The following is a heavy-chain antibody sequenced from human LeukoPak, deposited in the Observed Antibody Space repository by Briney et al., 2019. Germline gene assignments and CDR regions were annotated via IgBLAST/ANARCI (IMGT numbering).Heavy chain of an antibody. Sequence: GGSLRLSCAASGFTFSSFEMNWVRQAPGKGLEWVGRIKSKTDGGTTDYAAPVKGRFTISRDDSKNTLYLQMNSLKTEDTAVYYCTRIIKSGSFDYWGQGTLVTVSS. V-gene: IGHV3-15*01. D-gene: IGHD1-26*01. CDR1: GFTFSSFE. CDR3: TRIIKSGSFDY. J-gene: IGHJ4*02. CDR2: IKSKTDGGTT.